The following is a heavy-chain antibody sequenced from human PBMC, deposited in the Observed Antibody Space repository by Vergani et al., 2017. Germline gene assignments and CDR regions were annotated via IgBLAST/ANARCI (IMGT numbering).Heavy chain of an antibody. CDR1: GFTFSSYA. D-gene: IGHD5-18*01. Sequence: VQLVESGGGVVQPGRSLRLSCAASGFTFSSYAMSWVRQAPGKGLEWVSAISGSGGSTYYADSVKGRFTISRDNSKNTLYLQMNSLRAEDTAVYYCASRGYSYGYGYYYGMDVWGQGTTVTVSS. J-gene: IGHJ6*02. CDR3: ASRGYSYGYGYYYGMDV. CDR2: ISGSGGST. V-gene: IGHV3-23*04.